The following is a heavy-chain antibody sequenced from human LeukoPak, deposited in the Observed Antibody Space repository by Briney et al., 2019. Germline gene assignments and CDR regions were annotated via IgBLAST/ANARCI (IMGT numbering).Heavy chain of an antibody. Sequence: LETLSLTCTVSGDSISSFYWSWIRQPAGKRLEWIGRIYTTGNTDYNPSLKSRVSMSIDTSKNQFSLNLVSVTAADTALYYCAKDTSGYYTFTYWGQGTLVTVSS. V-gene: IGHV4-4*07. CDR2: IYTTGNT. J-gene: IGHJ4*02. CDR3: AKDTSGYYTFTY. CDR1: GDSISSFY. D-gene: IGHD3-3*01.